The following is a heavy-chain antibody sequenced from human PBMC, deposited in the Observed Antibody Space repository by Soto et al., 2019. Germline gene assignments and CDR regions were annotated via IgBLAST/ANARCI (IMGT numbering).Heavy chain of an antibody. Sequence: SETLSLTCTVSGGSISSSSYYWGWIRQPPGKGLEWIGSIYYSGSTYYNPSLKSRVTLSVDTSKNQFSLKLSSVTAADTAVYYCARRAVAGPEAGYYFDYWGQGTLVTVSS. V-gene: IGHV4-39*01. J-gene: IGHJ4*02. D-gene: IGHD6-19*01. CDR2: IYYSGST. CDR3: ARRAVAGPEAGYYFDY. CDR1: GGSISSSSYY.